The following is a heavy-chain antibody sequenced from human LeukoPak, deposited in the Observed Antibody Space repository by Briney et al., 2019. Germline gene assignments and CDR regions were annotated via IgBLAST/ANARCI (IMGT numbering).Heavy chain of an antibody. V-gene: IGHV6-1*01. CDR1: GDSVSSNSLA. CDR2: TYYRSKWFN. CDR3: AKARGAFDI. J-gene: IGHJ3*02. Sequence: SQTLSLTCAISGDSVSSNSLAWNWIRQSPSRGLEWLGRTYYRSKWFNDYARSVKSRIIINPDTSKNQFSLHLNSVTPEDTAVYYCAKARGAFDIWGQGTMVTVSS. D-gene: IGHD3-10*01.